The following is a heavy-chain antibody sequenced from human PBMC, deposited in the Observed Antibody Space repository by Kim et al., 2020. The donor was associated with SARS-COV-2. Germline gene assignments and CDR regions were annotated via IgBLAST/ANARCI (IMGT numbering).Heavy chain of an antibody. V-gene: IGHV5-51*01. J-gene: IGHJ6*02. Sequence: GESLKISCKGSGYSFTSYWIGWVRQMPGKGLEWMGIIYPGDSDTRYSPSFQGQVTISADKSISTAYLQWSSLKASDTAMYYCARRLYLGPPYYYYYGMDVWGQGTTVTVSS. CDR3: ARRLYLGPPYYYYYGMDV. CDR1: GYSFTSYW. D-gene: IGHD2-15*01. CDR2: IYPGDSDT.